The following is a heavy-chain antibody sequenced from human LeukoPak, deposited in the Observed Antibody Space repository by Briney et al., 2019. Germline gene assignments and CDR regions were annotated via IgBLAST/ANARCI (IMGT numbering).Heavy chain of an antibody. CDR2: IYYSGST. CDR1: GGSISSYY. Sequence: SETLSLTCTVSGGSISSYYWSWIRQPPGKGLEWIGYIYYSGSTNYNPSLKSRVTISVDTSKNQFSLKLSSVTAADTAVYYCARRTPITMVRGVIITMGWFDPWGQGTLVTVSS. V-gene: IGHV4-59*01. D-gene: IGHD3-10*01. J-gene: IGHJ5*02. CDR3: ARRTPITMVRGVIITMGWFDP.